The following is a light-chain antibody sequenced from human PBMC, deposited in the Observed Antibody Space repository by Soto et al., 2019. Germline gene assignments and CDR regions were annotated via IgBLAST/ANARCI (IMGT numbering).Light chain of an antibody. Sequence: GVSIRFSGSKSGNTASLTISGLQAEDEADYYCSSDTTTSTLIFGRGTKLTVL. V-gene: IGLV2-14*01. J-gene: IGLJ2*01. CDR3: SSDTTTSTLI.